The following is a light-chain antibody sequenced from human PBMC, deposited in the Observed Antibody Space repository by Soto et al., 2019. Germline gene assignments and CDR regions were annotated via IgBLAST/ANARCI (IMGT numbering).Light chain of an antibody. CDR2: DAS. J-gene: IGKJ5*01. V-gene: IGKV3-11*01. CDR3: QQRSNWPPIT. Sequence: EIVLTQSPATLSLSPGERANLSCRASQSISSYLAWYRQKPGQAPRLLIYDASNRATGIPARFSGSGSGTDFTLTISILEPEDCAVYYCQQRSNWPPITFGQGTRLEI. CDR1: QSISSY.